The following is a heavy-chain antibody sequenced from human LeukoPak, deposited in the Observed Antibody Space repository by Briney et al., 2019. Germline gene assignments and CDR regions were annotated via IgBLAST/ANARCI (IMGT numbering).Heavy chain of an antibody. J-gene: IGHJ5*02. CDR3: ATDYYDSSGYYGS. CDR1: GYTLTELS. D-gene: IGHD3-22*01. CDR2: FDPEDGET. Sequence: VASVTVSCTVSGYTLTELSMHWVRQAPGKGLEWMGGFDPEDGETIYAQKFQGRVTMTEDTSTDTAYMELSSLRSEDTAVYYCATDYYDSSGYYGSWGQGTLVTVSS. V-gene: IGHV1-24*01.